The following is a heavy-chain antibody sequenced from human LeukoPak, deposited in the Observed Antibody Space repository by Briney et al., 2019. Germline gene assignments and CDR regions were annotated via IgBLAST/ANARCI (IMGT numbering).Heavy chain of an antibody. V-gene: IGHV4-59*12. J-gene: IGHJ4*02. CDR1: GGSISSYY. Sequence: SETLSLTCRVSGGSISSYYWSWIRQPPGKGLEWIGYIYSSGSTNYNPSLKSRVTISADTSKNQFSLKLSSVTAADTAVYYCARESITMVRGVIEYWGQGTLVTVSS. D-gene: IGHD3-10*01. CDR3: ARESITMVRGVIEY. CDR2: IYSSGST.